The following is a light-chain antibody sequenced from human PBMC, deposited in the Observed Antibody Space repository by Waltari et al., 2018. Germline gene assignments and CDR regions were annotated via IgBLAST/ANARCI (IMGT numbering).Light chain of an antibody. J-gene: IGKJ2*01. CDR3: QQYYESPYT. V-gene: IGKV4-1*01. CDR2: GAS. Sequence: DIVMTQSPDSLAVSLGERASINCKSSQRGLYSSNNYNYLAWYQQKPGQPPQLLIYGASTRESGVPDRFGGSGSGTHFTLTISSLQAEDVAVYYCQQYYESPYTFGQGTKLEIK. CDR1: QRGLYSSNNYNY.